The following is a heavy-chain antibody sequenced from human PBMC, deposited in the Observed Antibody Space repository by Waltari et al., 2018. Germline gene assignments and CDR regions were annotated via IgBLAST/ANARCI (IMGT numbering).Heavy chain of an antibody. CDR3: AREEYSRTSDLYYYGMDV. J-gene: IGHJ6*02. Sequence: QVQLQESGPGLVKPSGTLSLTCAVSGGSISSSNWWSWVRQPPGKGLEWIGEIYHSGSTNYNPSLKSRVTISVDKSKNQFSLKLSSVTAADTAVYYCAREEYSRTSDLYYYGMDVWGQGTTVTVSS. CDR1: GGSISSSNW. V-gene: IGHV4-4*02. D-gene: IGHD6-6*01. CDR2: IYHSGST.